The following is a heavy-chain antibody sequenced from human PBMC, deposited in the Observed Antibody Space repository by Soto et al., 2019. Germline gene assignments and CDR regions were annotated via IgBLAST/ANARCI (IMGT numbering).Heavy chain of an antibody. J-gene: IGHJ4*02. CDR2: IYWDDDK. D-gene: IGHD4-17*01. CDR1: GFSLSTSGVG. V-gene: IGHV2-5*02. CDR3: AHAPTGMTTVTTSEFDY. Sequence: QITLKESGPTLVKPTQTLTLTCTFSGFSLSTSGVGVGWIRQPPGKALEWLALIYWDDDKRYSPSLKSRLTITKDTSKNQVVLTMTNMDPVDTATYYCAHAPTGMTTVTTSEFDYWGQGTLVTVSS.